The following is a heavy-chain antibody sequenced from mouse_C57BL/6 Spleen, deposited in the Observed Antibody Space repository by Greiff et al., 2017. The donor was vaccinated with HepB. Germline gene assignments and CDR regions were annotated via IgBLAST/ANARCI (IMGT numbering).Heavy chain of an antibody. CDR2: IDPSDSYT. CDR3: ARSGPPDY. J-gene: IGHJ2*01. CDR1: GYTFTSYW. V-gene: IGHV1-50*01. Sequence: VQLQQPGAELVKPGASVKLSCKASGYTFTSYWMQWVKQRPGQGLEWIGEIDPSDSYTNYTQKFKGKATLTVDTSSSTAYMQLSSLTSEDSAVYYCARSGPPDYWGQGTTLTVSS.